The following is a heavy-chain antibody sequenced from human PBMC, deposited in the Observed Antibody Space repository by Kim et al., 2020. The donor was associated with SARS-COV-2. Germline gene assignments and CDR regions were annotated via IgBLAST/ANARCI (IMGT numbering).Heavy chain of an antibody. Sequence: GGSLRLSCAASGFTFSSFGFHWVRQAPGKGLEWVAVISYDGSRKYDADSVRGRLTISRDNSKNTLYLQLNSLRSEDTAVYYCARGRYIPYGMDAWGQGTTVSVSS. CDR2: ISYDGSRK. CDR3: ARGRYIPYGMDA. CDR1: GFTFSSFG. J-gene: IGHJ6*02. V-gene: IGHV3-30-3*01. D-gene: IGHD1-1*01.